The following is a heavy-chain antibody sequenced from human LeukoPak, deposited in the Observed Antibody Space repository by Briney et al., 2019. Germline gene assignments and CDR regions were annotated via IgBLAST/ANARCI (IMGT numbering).Heavy chain of an antibody. D-gene: IGHD3-10*01. CDR3: ARGGYYGSGNDFRFDP. V-gene: IGHV4-39*07. Sequence: SETLSLTCTVSGGSISSSSYYWGWIRQPPGKGLEWIGSIYYSGSTYYNPSLKSRVTISFDTSKNQFSLKLSSVTAADTAIYYCARGGYYGSGNDFRFDPWGQGTLVTVSS. J-gene: IGHJ5*02. CDR2: IYYSGST. CDR1: GGSISSSSYY.